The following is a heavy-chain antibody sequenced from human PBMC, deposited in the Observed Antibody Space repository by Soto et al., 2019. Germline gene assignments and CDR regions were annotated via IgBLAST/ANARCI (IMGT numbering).Heavy chain of an antibody. CDR3: ARVVRFCSSQSCRGRNWVDP. D-gene: IGHD2-2*01. CDR1: GGSISRGDYY. V-gene: IGHV4-30-4*01. Sequence: QVQLQVSGPGLVAPSQTLSLTCSVFGGSISRGDYYWSWIRQPPGKGLEWIGYMFYVGATYYNPSLKRRVTITVERSKNQSSLKVKSVTAADTCAYHCARVVRFCSSQSCRGRNWVDPFGQGTLVNVTS. CDR2: MFYVGAT. J-gene: IGHJ5*02.